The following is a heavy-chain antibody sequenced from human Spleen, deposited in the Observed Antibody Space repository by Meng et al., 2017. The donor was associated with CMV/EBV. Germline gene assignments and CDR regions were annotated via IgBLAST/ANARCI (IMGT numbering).Heavy chain of an antibody. V-gene: IGHV3-23*01. CDR2: ITNTGVNT. Sequence: GESLKISCAASGFTFSSYSMNWVRQAPGQGLEWVSTITNTGVNTYYADSVKGRFTISRDNSNSTLYLLMNSLRAEDTAVYYCAKGHIVVVPPALDYWGQGTLVTVSS. CDR1: GFTFSSYS. J-gene: IGHJ4*02. CDR3: AKGHIVVVPPALDY. D-gene: IGHD2-2*01.